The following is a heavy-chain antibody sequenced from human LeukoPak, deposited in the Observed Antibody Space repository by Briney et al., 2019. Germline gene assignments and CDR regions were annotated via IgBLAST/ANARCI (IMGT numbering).Heavy chain of an antibody. D-gene: IGHD1-20*01. CDR3: STYNWNDSDAFDI. CDR1: GGSISSGGYY. J-gene: IGHJ3*02. V-gene: IGHV4-61*08. Sequence: SETLPLTCTVSGGSISSGGYYWSWIRQHPGKGLEWIGYIYYSGSTNYNPSLKSRVTISVDTSKNQFSLKLSSVTAADTAVYYCSTYNWNDSDAFDIWGQGTMVTVSS. CDR2: IYYSGST.